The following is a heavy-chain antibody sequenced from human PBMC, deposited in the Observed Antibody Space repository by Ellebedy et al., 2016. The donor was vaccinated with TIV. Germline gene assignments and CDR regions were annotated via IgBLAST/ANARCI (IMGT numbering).Heavy chain of an antibody. D-gene: IGHD1-26*01. J-gene: IGHJ4*02. CDR1: DYSITSGYY. Sequence: MPSETLSLTCSVSDYSITSGYYWGLIRQPPEDGLEWIGNIYHSGITYYNPSLKSRVTISVDTSKNQFSLKLRSVTAEDTAVYSCARLGSGSHYDYWGQGTLVTVSS. V-gene: IGHV4-38-2*02. CDR3: ARLGSGSHYDY. CDR2: IYHSGIT.